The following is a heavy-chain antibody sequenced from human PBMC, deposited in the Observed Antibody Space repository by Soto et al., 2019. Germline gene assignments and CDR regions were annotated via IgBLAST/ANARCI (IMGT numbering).Heavy chain of an antibody. CDR3: AREGLWFGGYYFDH. J-gene: IGHJ4*02. D-gene: IGHD3-10*01. Sequence: GGSLRLSCAASGFTFSSYAMSWVRQAPGKGLEWVSAISGSGGSTYYADSVKGRFTIPRDNSKNTLYLQMNSLRAEDTAVYYCAREGLWFGGYYFDHWGQGTLVTVSS. V-gene: IGHV3-23*01. CDR1: GFTFSSYA. CDR2: ISGSGGST.